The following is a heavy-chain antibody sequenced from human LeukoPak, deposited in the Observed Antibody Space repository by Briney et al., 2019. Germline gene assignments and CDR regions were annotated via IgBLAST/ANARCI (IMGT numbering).Heavy chain of an antibody. D-gene: IGHD4-17*01. CDR1: GYTLTELS. V-gene: IGHV1-24*01. CDR2: FDPEDGET. CDR3: ATDRNGDFRWGAFDI. Sequence: ASVKVSCKVSGYTLTELSMHWVRQAPGKGLEWMGGFDPEDGETIYAQKFQGRVTMTEDTSTDTAYMELSSLRSEDTAVYYCATDRNGDFRWGAFDIWGQGTMVTVSS. J-gene: IGHJ3*02.